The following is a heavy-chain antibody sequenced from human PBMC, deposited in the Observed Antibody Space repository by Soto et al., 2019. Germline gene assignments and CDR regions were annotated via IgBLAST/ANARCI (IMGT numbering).Heavy chain of an antibody. CDR2: ISYSGYT. CDR1: GGSISSDSYY. Sequence: PSETLSLTCTVSGGSISSDSYYWGWIRQSPEKGLEWIASISYSGYTYYNPSLKSRVTISVDTSKNQFSLKLSSVTAADTAVYYCARHNGPLYVGYYYDMDVWGQGTTVTVSS. V-gene: IGHV4-39*01. J-gene: IGHJ6*02. D-gene: IGHD3-16*01. CDR3: ARHNGPLYVGYYYDMDV.